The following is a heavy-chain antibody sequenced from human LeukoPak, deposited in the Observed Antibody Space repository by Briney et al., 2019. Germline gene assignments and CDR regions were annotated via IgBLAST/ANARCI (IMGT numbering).Heavy chain of an antibody. CDR3: ARNYGELADY. CDR1: GFTVSSNY. Sequence: GGSLRLSCAASGFTVSSNYMSWVRQAPGKGLEWVSVIYSGGSTYYADSVEGRYTISRDNSKNTLYLQMSSRRAEDTAVYYCARNYGELADYWGQGTLVTVSS. CDR2: IYSGGST. D-gene: IGHD1-26*01. V-gene: IGHV3-66*02. J-gene: IGHJ4*02.